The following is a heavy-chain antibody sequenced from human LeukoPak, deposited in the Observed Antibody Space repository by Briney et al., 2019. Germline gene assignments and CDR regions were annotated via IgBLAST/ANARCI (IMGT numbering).Heavy chain of an antibody. CDR2: IYYSGST. Sequence: PSETLSLTCSVSGGSISSYYWTWIRQPPGKGLEWIGYIYYSGSTNYNPSLKSRVTMSVDTSKNQFSLKLSSVTAADTAVYYCASGSSSSTEYFQHWGQGTLVTVSS. V-gene: IGHV4-59*12. D-gene: IGHD6-6*01. J-gene: IGHJ1*01. CDR3: ASGSSSSTEYFQH. CDR1: GGSISSYY.